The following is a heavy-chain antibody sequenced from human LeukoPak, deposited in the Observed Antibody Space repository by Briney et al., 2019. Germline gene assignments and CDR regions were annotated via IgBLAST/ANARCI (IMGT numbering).Heavy chain of an antibody. CDR1: GFTFSSYA. V-gene: IGHV3-30-3*01. J-gene: IGHJ3*02. CDR2: ISYDGSNK. Sequence: PGGSLRLSCAASGFTFSSYAMHWVRQAPGKGLEWVAVISYDGSNKYYADSVKGRFTISRDNSKNTLYLQMNSLRAEDTAVYYCARHSYYYDSSGHAFDIWGQGTMVTVSS. D-gene: IGHD3-22*01. CDR3: ARHSYYYDSSGHAFDI.